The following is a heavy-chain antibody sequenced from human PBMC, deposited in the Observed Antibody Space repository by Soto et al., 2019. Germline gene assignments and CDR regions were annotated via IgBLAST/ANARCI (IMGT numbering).Heavy chain of an antibody. D-gene: IGHD3-10*01. CDR3: ASLITMVRGVIITLPTY. CDR2: IIPIFGTA. V-gene: IGHV1-69*13. J-gene: IGHJ4*02. Sequence: ASVKVSCKASGGTFSSYAISWVRQAPGQGLEWMGGIIPIFGTANYAQKFQGRVTITADESTSTAYMELSSLRSEDTAVYYCASLITMVRGVIITLPTYWGQGTLVTVSS. CDR1: GGTFSSYA.